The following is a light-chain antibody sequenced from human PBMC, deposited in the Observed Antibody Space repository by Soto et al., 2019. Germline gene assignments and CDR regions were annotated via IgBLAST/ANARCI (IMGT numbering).Light chain of an antibody. V-gene: IGKV3-11*01. CDR2: DAS. CDR3: QQRSNWPPKYT. CDR1: QSVSSY. Sequence: EIVLTQSPATLSLSPGERATLSCRASQSVSSYLAWYQQKPGQAPRLLIYDASNRATGIPARFSCCGSGTDFPLTISSLEPEDFAAYCGQQRSNWPPKYTFGQGTKLEIK. J-gene: IGKJ2*01.